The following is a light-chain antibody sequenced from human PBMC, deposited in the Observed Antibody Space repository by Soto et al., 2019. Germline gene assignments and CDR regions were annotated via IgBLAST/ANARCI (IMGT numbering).Light chain of an antibody. CDR2: GNS. CDR3: QSYASSLSVV. V-gene: IGLV1-40*01. J-gene: IGLJ2*01. Sequence: QSVLTQPPSVSGAPGQSVTIACTGSSSNIGAGYDVHWYQHLHGTAPKLLIYGNSNRPPGVPDRFSGFQSGPSASLAITGFQAEDAAEYYCQSYASSLSVVFGGETQLTVL. CDR1: SSNIGAGYD.